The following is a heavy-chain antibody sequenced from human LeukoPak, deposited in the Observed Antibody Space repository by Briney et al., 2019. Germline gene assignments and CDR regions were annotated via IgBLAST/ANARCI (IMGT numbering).Heavy chain of an antibody. CDR2: IYHSGST. Sequence: SQTLSLTCTVSGGSISSGGYYWSWIRQPPGKGLEWIGYIYHSGSTYYNPSLKSRVTISVDTSKNQFSLKLSSVTAADTAVYYCARDLDSYFDYWGQGTLVTVSS. J-gene: IGHJ4*02. CDR1: GGSISSGGYY. CDR3: ARDLDSYFDY. V-gene: IGHV4-30-2*01.